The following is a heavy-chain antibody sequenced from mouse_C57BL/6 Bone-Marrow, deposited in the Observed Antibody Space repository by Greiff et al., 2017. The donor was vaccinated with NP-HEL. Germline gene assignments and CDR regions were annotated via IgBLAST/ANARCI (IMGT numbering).Heavy chain of an antibody. J-gene: IGHJ4*01. V-gene: IGHV2-5*01. CDR1: GFSLTSYG. CDR2: IWRGGST. D-gene: IGHD1-1*01. CDR3: AKELRATVVAYYAMDY. Sequence: QVQLQQSGPGLVQPSQSLSITCTVSGFSLTSYGVHWVRQSPGKGLEWLGVIWRGGSTDYNAAYMSRLSITKDNSKSQVIFKMNSLQADDTAIYYCAKELRATVVAYYAMDYWGQGTSVTVSS.